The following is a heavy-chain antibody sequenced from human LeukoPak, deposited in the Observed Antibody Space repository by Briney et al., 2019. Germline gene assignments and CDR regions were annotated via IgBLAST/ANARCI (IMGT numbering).Heavy chain of an antibody. D-gene: IGHD3-22*01. CDR3: TKLGYYFASSVLN. V-gene: IGHV3-23*01. CDR1: GFTFSNFA. CDR2: ITASGGST. Sequence: GGSLRLSCAASGFTFSNFAMSWVRQAPGKGLEWVSGITASGGSTYYTDSVKGRFTISRDNSKSTLSLQMNSLRAEDTAVYYCTKLGYYFASSVLNWGQGTLVSVSP. J-gene: IGHJ4*02.